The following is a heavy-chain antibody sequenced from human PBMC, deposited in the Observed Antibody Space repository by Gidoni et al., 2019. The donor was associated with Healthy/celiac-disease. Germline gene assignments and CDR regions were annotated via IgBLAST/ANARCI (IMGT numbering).Heavy chain of an antibody. CDR3: ARDSGLGYCSSTSCPNTDYYFDY. CDR1: GFTFSRIS. D-gene: IGHD2-2*01. V-gene: IGHV3-21*01. Sequence: EVQLVESGGGLVKPGGSLRLSCAASGFTFSRISLNCVRQPPGTGLGWVSAMSSSSSYIDYEDSVKGRFTISRDNAKNSLYLQMNSLRAEDTAVYYCARDSGLGYCSSTSCPNTDYYFDYWGQGTLVTVSS. J-gene: IGHJ4*02. CDR2: MSSSSSYI.